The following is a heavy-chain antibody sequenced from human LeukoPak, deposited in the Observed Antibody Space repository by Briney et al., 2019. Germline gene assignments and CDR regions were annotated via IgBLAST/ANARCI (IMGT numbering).Heavy chain of an antibody. Sequence: ASVKVSCRSSGGTFSSYSISWVRQAPGQGLEWRGGIIPIFGTANYAQKFQGRVSITADESASTAYRELRSLRPEDTAVYYCARGLGYCSSTSCSYNPWGQGTLVTVSS. CDR3: ARGLGYCSSTSCSYNP. V-gene: IGHV1-69*01. CDR2: IIPIFGTA. J-gene: IGHJ5*02. CDR1: GGTFSSYS. D-gene: IGHD2-2*01.